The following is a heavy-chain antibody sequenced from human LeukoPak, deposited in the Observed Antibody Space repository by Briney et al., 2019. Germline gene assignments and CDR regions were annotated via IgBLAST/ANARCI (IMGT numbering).Heavy chain of an antibody. CDR3: ARAYLIAALLIPEVDY. Sequence: EASVKVSCKASGYTFTGYYMHWVRQAPGQGLEWMGWINPNSGGTNYAQKFQGRVTMTRDTSISTAYMELSRLRSDDTAVYYCARAYLIAALLIPEVDYWGQGTLVTVSS. CDR1: GYTFTGYY. CDR2: INPNSGGT. D-gene: IGHD6-6*01. V-gene: IGHV1-2*02. J-gene: IGHJ4*02.